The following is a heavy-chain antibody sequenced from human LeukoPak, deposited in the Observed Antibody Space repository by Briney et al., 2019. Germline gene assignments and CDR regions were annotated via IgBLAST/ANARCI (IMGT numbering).Heavy chain of an antibody. V-gene: IGHV1-24*01. J-gene: IGHJ1*01. Sequence: GASVKVSCKVSGYTLTELSMHWVRQAPGKGLEWMGGFDPEDGETIYAQKFQGRVTMTEDTSTDTAYMELSSLRSEDTAVYYCAPRGYCSGGSCYGGYFQHWGQGTLVTVSS. CDR3: APRGYCSGGSCYGGYFQH. CDR2: FDPEDGET. CDR1: GYTLTELS. D-gene: IGHD2-15*01.